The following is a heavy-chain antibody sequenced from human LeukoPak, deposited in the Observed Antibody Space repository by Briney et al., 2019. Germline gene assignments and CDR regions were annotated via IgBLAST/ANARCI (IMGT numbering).Heavy chain of an antibody. Sequence: GGSLRLSCAASGFTFSSYWMSWVRQAPGKGLEWVANIKHDGSERYYVDSVKGRFTISRDNAKNSLYLQMNSLRAEDTAVYYCARTLYYDILTGYSPTPYYFDYWGQGTLVTVSS. CDR3: ARTLYYDILTGYSPTPYYFDY. V-gene: IGHV3-7*03. D-gene: IGHD3-9*01. CDR2: IKHDGSER. J-gene: IGHJ4*02. CDR1: GFTFSSYW.